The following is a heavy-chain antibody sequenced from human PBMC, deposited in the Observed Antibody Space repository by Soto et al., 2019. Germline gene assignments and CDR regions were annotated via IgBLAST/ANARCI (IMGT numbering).Heavy chain of an antibody. CDR1: GGSISSYY. D-gene: IGHD3-10*01. V-gene: IGHV4-59*12. J-gene: IGHJ4*02. CDR3: ARERIRYYYGSGSPPAHFDY. CDR2: IYYSGST. Sequence: PSETLSLTCTVSGGSISSYYWSWIRQPPGKGLEWIGYIYYSGSTNYNPSLKSRVTISVDTSKNQFSLKLSSVTAADTAVYYCARERIRYYYGSGSPPAHFDYWGQGTLVTVSS.